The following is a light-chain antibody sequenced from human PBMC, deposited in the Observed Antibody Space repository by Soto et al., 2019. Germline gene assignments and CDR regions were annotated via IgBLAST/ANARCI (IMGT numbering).Light chain of an antibody. V-gene: IGLV1-40*01. J-gene: IGLJ1*01. Sequence: QAVVTQPPSVSGAPGQRVTISCTGSSSNIGAGYDVHWYQQLPGTAPKLLIYGNSNRPSGVPDRFSGSKSGTSASLAITGHQAQDEADYYCQSYDSSLRGPIYVFETGTKLTVL. CDR3: QSYDSSLRGPIYV. CDR1: SSNIGAGYD. CDR2: GNS.